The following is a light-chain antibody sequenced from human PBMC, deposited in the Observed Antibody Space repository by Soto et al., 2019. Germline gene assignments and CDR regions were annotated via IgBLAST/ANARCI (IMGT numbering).Light chain of an antibody. Sequence: QSVLTQPTSVSGAPGQRVTISCTGSSSNIGAGYDVHWYQQLPGTAPKLLIYGNSNRPSGVPDRFSGSKSGTSASLAITGLQAEDEADYYCQSYDSSLSAYVVFGGGTKVTVL. CDR1: SSNIGAGYD. V-gene: IGLV1-40*01. CDR2: GNS. CDR3: QSYDSSLSAYVV. J-gene: IGLJ2*01.